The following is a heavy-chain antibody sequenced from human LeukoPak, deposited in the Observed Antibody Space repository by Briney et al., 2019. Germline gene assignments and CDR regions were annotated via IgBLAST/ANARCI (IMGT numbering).Heavy chain of an antibody. D-gene: IGHD2-8*01. CDR3: ARGLMTPNTYCDL. CDR2: ISGTSSHL. CDR1: GFAFSDYT. Sequence: GGSLRLSCAASGFAFSDYTVNWVRQAPGKGLEWVSSISGTSSHLYYADSLKGRFTISRDNAKSSVFLQMNSLRAEDTAVYYCARGLMTPNTYCDLWGQGTLVTVSS. V-gene: IGHV3-21*01. J-gene: IGHJ4*02.